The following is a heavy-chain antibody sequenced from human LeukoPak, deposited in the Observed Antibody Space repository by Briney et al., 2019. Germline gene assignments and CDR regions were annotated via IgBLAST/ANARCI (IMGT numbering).Heavy chain of an antibody. CDR3: ARDRGQGHDY. J-gene: IGHJ4*02. Sequence: PSETLSLTCTVSGGSISSYYWSWIRQPPGKGLEWIGSIYYSGSTYYNPSLKSRVTISVDTSKNQFSLKLSSVTAADTAVYYCARDRGQGHDYWGQGTLVTVSS. CDR2: IYYSGST. V-gene: IGHV4-39*07. CDR1: GGSISSYY.